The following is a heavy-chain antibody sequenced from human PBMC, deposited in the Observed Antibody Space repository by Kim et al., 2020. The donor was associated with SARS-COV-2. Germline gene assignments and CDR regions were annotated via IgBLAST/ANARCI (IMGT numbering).Heavy chain of an antibody. Sequence: GESLKISCKGLGHSFTNYWIAWVRQMPGKGLEWMGIIYPGDSDTIYNPSFQGLVTISADKSTSIAYLQWRSLKASDTAMYYCARRGDGSQSPYYYYGLDVWGQGTTVTVSS. V-gene: IGHV5-51*01. J-gene: IGHJ6*02. D-gene: IGHD3-10*01. CDR2: IYPGDSDT. CDR3: ARRGDGSQSPYYYYGLDV. CDR1: GHSFTNYW.